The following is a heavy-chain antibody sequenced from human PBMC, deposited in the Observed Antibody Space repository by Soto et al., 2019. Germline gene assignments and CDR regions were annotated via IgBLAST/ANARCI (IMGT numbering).Heavy chain of an antibody. CDR2: ISYDGRNK. CDR1: GFTFSSYG. D-gene: IGHD5-18*01. V-gene: IGHV3-30*18. Sequence: GGSLRLPCAASGFTFSSYGMHWVRQAPGKGLEWVAVISYDGRNKYYADSVKGRFTNSRDNSKNTLYLQMNSLRAEDTAVYYCAKELSGYSYGYPGFDYWGQGTLVTVSS. J-gene: IGHJ4*02. CDR3: AKELSGYSYGYPGFDY.